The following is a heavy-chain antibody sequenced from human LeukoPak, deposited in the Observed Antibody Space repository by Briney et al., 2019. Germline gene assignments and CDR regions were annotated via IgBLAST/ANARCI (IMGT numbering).Heavy chain of an antibody. D-gene: IGHD3-3*01. CDR1: GFTVSSNY. CDR3: ARGLYDFWSGYLDY. J-gene: IGHJ4*02. V-gene: IGHV3-53*01. Sequence: PGGSLRLSCAASGFTVSSNYMSWVRQAPGKGLEWVSVIYSDGSTYYADSVKGRFTISRDNSKNTLYLQMNSLRAEDTAVYYCARGLYDFWSGYLDYWGQGTLVTVSS. CDR2: IYSDGST.